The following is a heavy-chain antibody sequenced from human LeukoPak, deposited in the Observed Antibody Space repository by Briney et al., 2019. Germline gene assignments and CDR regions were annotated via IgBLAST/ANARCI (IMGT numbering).Heavy chain of an antibody. D-gene: IGHD6-13*01. V-gene: IGHV4-59*08. CDR2: IYYSGST. CDR3: ARHTDSSSWYEARTPDNWFDP. J-gene: IGHJ5*02. CDR1: GGSISSYY. Sequence: SETLPLTCTVSGGSISSYYWSWIRQPPGKGLEWIGYIYYSGSTNYNPSLKSRVTISVDTSKNQFSLKLSSVTAADTAVYYCARHTDSSSWYEARTPDNWFDPWGQGTLVTVSS.